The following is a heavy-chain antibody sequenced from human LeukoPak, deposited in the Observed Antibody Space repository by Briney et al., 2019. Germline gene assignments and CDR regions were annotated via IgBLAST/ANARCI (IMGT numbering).Heavy chain of an antibody. J-gene: IGHJ5*02. D-gene: IGHD3-10*01. V-gene: IGHV1-46*01. CDR2: INPSGGST. Sequence: ASVKVSCKASGYTFTSYYMHWVRQAPGQGLEWMGIINPSGGSTSYAQKFQGRVTMTRDMSTSTVYMELSSLRSEDTAVYYCARDPTMVRGVIITSSRFDPWGQGTLVTVSS. CDR1: GYTFTSYY. CDR3: ARDPTMVRGVIITSSRFDP.